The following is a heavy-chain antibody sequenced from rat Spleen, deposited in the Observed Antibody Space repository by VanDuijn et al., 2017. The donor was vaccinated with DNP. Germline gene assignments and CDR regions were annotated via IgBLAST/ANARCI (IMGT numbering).Heavy chain of an antibody. CDR2: ITSGAGTT. CDR1: GFTFSYYW. D-gene: IGHD1-12*03. V-gene: IGHV5-31*01. Sequence: EVQLVESGGGLVQPGRSLKVSCVASGFTFSYYWMTWIRQVPGKGLEWIASITSGAGTTSYADSVKGRFTVSRDDARNTLYLQMNSLRSEDTATYYCAREGDYYNGYGDALDAWGQGTSVTVSS. J-gene: IGHJ4*01. CDR3: AREGDYYNGYGDALDA.